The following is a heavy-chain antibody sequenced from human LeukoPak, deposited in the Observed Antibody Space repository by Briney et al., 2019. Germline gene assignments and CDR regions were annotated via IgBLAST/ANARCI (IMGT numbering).Heavy chain of an antibody. CDR2: ISSSSSYI. V-gene: IGHV3-21*01. CDR1: GFTFSSYS. Sequence: GGSLRLSCAASGFTFSSYSMNWVRQAPGKGLEWVSSISSSSSYIYYADSVKGRFTISRDNAKNSLYLQMNSLRAEDTAVYYCATGPRTNFDYWGQGTLVTVSS. J-gene: IGHJ4*02. D-gene: IGHD1-14*01. CDR3: ATGPRTNFDY.